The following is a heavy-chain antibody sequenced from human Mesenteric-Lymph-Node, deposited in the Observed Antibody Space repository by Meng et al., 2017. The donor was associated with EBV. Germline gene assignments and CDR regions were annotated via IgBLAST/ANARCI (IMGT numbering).Heavy chain of an antibody. CDR1: GFSLNASGMG. CDR2: IYWDDDK. V-gene: IGHV2-5*02. Sequence: QLTLKESGPTLVKPTQTLTLTCTFSGFSLNASGMGVGWFRQPPGKALEWLALIYWDDDKRYSPSLKSRLTITKDTSKNQVVLTMTNMDPVDTATYYCARRPYSWNFDFWGQGTLVTVSS. J-gene: IGHJ4*02. D-gene: IGHD1-20*01. CDR3: ARRPYSWNFDF.